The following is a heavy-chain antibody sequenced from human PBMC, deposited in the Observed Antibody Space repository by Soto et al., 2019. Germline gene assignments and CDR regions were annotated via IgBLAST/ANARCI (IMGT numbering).Heavy chain of an antibody. CDR1: GGSISSGGYS. D-gene: IGHD4-17*01. CDR2: IYHSGST. Sequence: QLQLQESGSGLVKPSQTLSLTCAVSGGSISSGGYSWSWIRQPPGKGLEWIGYIYHSGSTYYNPSLKSRVTISVDRSKNQFSLKLSSVTAADTAVYYCARACDYAVTGEGAFDIWGQGTMVTVSS. CDR3: ARACDYAVTGEGAFDI. V-gene: IGHV4-30-2*01. J-gene: IGHJ3*02.